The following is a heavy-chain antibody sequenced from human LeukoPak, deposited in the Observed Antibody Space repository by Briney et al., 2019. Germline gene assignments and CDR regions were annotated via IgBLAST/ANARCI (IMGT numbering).Heavy chain of an antibody. Sequence: PSETLSLTCTVSGGSISTSSYYWGWIRQPPGKGLECIGNIYYSGSTYYNPSLKSRVTISVDTSKNQFSLKLSSVTAADTAVYYCARGIPPHDVLLWFGELLSRLSDYYYMDVWGKGTTVTVSS. CDR2: IYYSGST. J-gene: IGHJ6*03. V-gene: IGHV4-39*07. D-gene: IGHD3-10*01. CDR3: ARGIPPHDVLLWFGELLSRLSDYYYMDV. CDR1: GGSISTSSYY.